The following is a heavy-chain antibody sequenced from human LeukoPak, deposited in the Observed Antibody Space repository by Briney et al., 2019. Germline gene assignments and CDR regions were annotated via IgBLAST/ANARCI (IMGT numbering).Heavy chain of an antibody. CDR2: IYYSGST. J-gene: IGHJ4*02. CDR1: GGSISSSGDY. V-gene: IGHV4-39*07. D-gene: IGHD6-13*01. Sequence: SETLSLTCTVSGGSISSSGDYWGWIRQPPGKGLEWIGSIYYSGSTHYNPSPKSRVTISVDTSKNQLSLKVTSVTAADTAVYYCARVVGSSWFDYWGQGTLVTVSS. CDR3: ARVVGSSWFDY.